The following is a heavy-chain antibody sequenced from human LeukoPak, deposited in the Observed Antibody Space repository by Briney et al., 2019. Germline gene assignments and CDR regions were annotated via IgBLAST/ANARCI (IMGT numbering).Heavy chain of an antibody. CDR3: AKSARAYGDLYFDY. J-gene: IGHJ4*02. V-gene: IGHV3-23*01. CDR1: GFTFSSYS. D-gene: IGHD4-17*01. CDR2: VSGSGGST. Sequence: GGSLRLSCAASGFTFSSYSMNWVRQAPGKGLEWVSVVSGSGGSTSYADSVKGRFTISRDNSKNTLSLQMNSLRAEDTAVYYCAKSARAYGDLYFDYWGQGTLVTVSS.